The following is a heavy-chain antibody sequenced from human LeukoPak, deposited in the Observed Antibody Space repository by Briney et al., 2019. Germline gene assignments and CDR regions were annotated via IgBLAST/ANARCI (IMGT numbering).Heavy chain of an antibody. V-gene: IGHV3-74*01. CDR1: GFTLSNYW. CDR2: INSDGSSR. J-gene: IGHJ4*02. Sequence: PGGSLRLSCAASGFTLSNYWMHWVRQAPGKGLVWVSRINSDGSSRSYEDSVKGRFTISRDNAKNTLYLQMNSLRAEDTAVYYCAKQLGYCSDGSCYFPYWGQGTLVTVSS. D-gene: IGHD2-15*01. CDR3: AKQLGYCSDGSCYFPY.